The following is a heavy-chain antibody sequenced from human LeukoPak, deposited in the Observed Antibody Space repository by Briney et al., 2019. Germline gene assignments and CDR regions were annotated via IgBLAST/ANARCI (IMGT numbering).Heavy chain of an antibody. Sequence: PSETLSLTCTVSGGSISSSSYYWGWIRQPPGKGLEWIGSIYYSGSTYYNPSLKSRVTISVDTSKNQFSLKLSSVTAADTAVYYCARLHYYYMDVWGKGTTVTVSS. V-gene: IGHV4-39*07. CDR1: GGSISSSSYY. CDR3: ARLHYYYMDV. J-gene: IGHJ6*03. CDR2: IYYSGST.